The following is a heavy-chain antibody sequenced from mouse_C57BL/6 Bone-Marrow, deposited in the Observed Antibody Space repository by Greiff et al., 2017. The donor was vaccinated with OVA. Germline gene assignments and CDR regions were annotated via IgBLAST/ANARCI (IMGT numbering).Heavy chain of an antibody. CDR1: GYTFTDYY. J-gene: IGHJ2*01. CDR3: ARGVYEIFDY. CDR2: INPNNGGT. V-gene: IGHV1-26*01. D-gene: IGHD2-3*01. Sequence: VRLQQSGPELVKPGASVKISCKASGYTFTDYYMNWVKQSHGKSLEWIGDINPNNGGTSYNQKFKGKATLTVDKSSSTAYMELRSLTSEDSAVYYCARGVYEIFDYWGQGTTLTVSS.